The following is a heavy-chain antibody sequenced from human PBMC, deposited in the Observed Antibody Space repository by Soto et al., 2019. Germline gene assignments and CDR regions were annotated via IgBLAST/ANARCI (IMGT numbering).Heavy chain of an antibody. CDR3: AMSNSNDLYYHFES. V-gene: IGHV3-9*01. D-gene: IGHD3-22*01. Sequence: PRRSSAGPGFTLYGYAMHRVPEAPGKGLEWVSGINWNSDTIGYADSVKGRFTVSRDNAKGSLLLQMSSLRAEDTAVYFCAMSNSNDLYYHFESWGQGTPVNVSS. J-gene: IGHJ4*02. CDR1: GFTLYGYA. CDR2: INWNSDTI.